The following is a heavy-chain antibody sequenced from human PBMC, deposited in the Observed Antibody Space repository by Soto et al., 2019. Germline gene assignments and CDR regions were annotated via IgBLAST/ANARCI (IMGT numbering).Heavy chain of an antibody. CDR1: GGSISDFY. Sequence: PSETLSLTCNVSGGSISDFYWSWIRQSPGKRPEWIGNIYYTGSTNYNPALKSRVTISLDTSNNQFSLKLTSVTAADTAVYYCARVHVMVVAGSTFDYWGHGTLVTVSS. D-gene: IGHD6-19*01. CDR2: IYYTGST. V-gene: IGHV4-59*08. J-gene: IGHJ4*01. CDR3: ARVHVMVVAGSTFDY.